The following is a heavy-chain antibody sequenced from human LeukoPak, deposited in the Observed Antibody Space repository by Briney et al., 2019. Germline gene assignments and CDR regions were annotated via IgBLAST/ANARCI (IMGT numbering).Heavy chain of an antibody. CDR3: ARVLDFWGGPFDP. Sequence: GGSLRLSCAASGFTFSSYSMNWVRQAPGKGLEWVSSISSRSSYIYYADSVKGRFTISRDNAKNSLNLQMNSLRAEDTAVYYCARVLDFWGGPFDPWGQGTLVTVSS. CDR1: GFTFSSYS. V-gene: IGHV3-21*01. J-gene: IGHJ5*02. D-gene: IGHD3-3*01. CDR2: ISSRSSYI.